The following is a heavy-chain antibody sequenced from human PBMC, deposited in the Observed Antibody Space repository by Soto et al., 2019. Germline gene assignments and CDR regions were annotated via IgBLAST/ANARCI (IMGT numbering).Heavy chain of an antibody. V-gene: IGHV3-15*01. CDR2: IRSNIDGATT. CDR1: GFAFKYAR. D-gene: IGHD3-16*01. J-gene: IGHJ3*01. CDR3: TTDWGSGTHYARAFDG. Sequence: EVLLVESGGGLVKPGGSLRLSCAASGFAFKYARMTWVRQAPGKGLEWVGHIRSNIDGATTAYAAPVKGRFTISRDESKNTVDLQMNSLITEDTAVYYCTTDWGSGTHYARAFDGWGQGTMVTVSS.